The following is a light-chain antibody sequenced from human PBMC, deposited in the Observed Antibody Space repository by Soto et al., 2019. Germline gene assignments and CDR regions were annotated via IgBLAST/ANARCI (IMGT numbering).Light chain of an antibody. CDR3: QQRSNWPLT. J-gene: IGKJ5*01. Sequence: IVMTQSPATLSLSPWERATLSCRASQSVSSNLAWYQQKPGQAPRLLIYGASTRATGIPARFSGSGSGTDFTLTISSLEPEDFAVYYCQQRSNWPLTFGQGTRLEIK. CDR1: QSVSSN. V-gene: IGKV3-11*01. CDR2: GAS.